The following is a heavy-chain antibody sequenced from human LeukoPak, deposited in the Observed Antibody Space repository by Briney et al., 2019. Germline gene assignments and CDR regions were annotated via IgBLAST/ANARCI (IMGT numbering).Heavy chain of an antibody. CDR2: ISWNSGSI. CDR3: AKDSLYGDYGWYDY. D-gene: IGHD4-17*01. Sequence: GGSLRLSYAASGFTFDDYAMHWVRQAPGKGLEWVSGISWNSGSIGYADSVKGRFTISRDNAKNSLYLQMNSLRAEDTALYYCAKDSLYGDYGWYDYWGQGTLVTVSS. J-gene: IGHJ4*02. CDR1: GFTFDDYA. V-gene: IGHV3-9*01.